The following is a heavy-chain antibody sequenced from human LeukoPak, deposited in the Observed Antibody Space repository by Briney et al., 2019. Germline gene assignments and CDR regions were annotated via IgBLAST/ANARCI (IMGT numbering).Heavy chain of an antibody. CDR1: GFTFSSYG. CDR2: ISYDGSNK. CDR3: AKGVGCSSTSCLDYFQH. V-gene: IGHV3-30*18. J-gene: IGHJ1*01. Sequence: GGSLRLSCAASGFTFSSYGMHWVRQAPGKGLEWVAVISYDGSNKYYADSVKGRFTISRDNSKNTLYLQMNSLRAEDTAAYYCAKGVGCSSTSCLDYFQHWGQGTLVTVPS. D-gene: IGHD2-2*01.